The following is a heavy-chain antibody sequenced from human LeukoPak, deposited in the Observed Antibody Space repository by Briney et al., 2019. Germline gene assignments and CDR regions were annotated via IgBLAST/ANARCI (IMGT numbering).Heavy chain of an antibody. CDR2: IYYSGST. CDR3: ARLVGASGYYFDC. D-gene: IGHD1-26*01. J-gene: IGHJ4*02. V-gene: IGHV4-59*01. CDR1: GGSISSYY. Sequence: SETLSLTCTVSGGSISSYYWSWIRQPPGKGLEWIGYIYYSGSTNYNPSLKSRVTISVDTSKNQFSLKLSSVTAADTAVYYCARLVGASGYYFDCWGQGTLVTVSS.